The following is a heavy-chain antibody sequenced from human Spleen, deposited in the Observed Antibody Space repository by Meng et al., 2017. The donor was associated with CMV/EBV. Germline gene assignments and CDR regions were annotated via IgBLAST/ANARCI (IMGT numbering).Heavy chain of an antibody. CDR2: INRSGNNI. Sequence: SLKISCAVSGFTFEDYAMHWVRQGPGKGLEWVSSINRSGNNIEYADSVKGRFTISRDNAGNSLYLQMNSLRLENTAFYYCVKDTGSTTALGTFDVWGQGTMVTVSS. CDR1: GFTFEDYA. J-gene: IGHJ3*01. D-gene: IGHD2/OR15-2a*01. CDR3: VKDTGSTTALGTFDV. V-gene: IGHV3-9*01.